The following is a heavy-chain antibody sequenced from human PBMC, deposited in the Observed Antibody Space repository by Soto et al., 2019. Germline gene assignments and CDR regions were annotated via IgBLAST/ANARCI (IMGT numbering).Heavy chain of an antibody. V-gene: IGHV3-15*01. J-gene: IGHJ4*02. D-gene: IGHD3-3*01. CDR1: GFTFSNAW. Sequence: GGSLRLSXAASGFTFSNAWMSWVRQAPGKGLEWVGRIKSKTDGGTTDYAAPVKGRFTISRDDSKNTLYLQMNSLKTEDTAVYHCTTDHDFWSGYSPFDYWGQGTLVTVSS. CDR2: IKSKTDGGTT. CDR3: TTDHDFWSGYSPFDY.